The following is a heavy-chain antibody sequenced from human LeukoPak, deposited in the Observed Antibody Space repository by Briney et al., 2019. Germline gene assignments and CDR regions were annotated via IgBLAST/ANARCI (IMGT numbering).Heavy chain of an antibody. CDR1: GDSISSYY. D-gene: IGHD4-23*01. CDR2: IYYSGST. J-gene: IGHJ3*02. Sequence: SETLSLTCTVSGDSISSYYWSWIRQPPGPGLEWIAYIYYSGSTNYNPPLKSRVTISVDTSKNQFSLKLSSVTAADTAVYYCARGGNSWVNAFDIWGQGTMVTVSS. V-gene: IGHV4-59*08. CDR3: ARGGNSWVNAFDI.